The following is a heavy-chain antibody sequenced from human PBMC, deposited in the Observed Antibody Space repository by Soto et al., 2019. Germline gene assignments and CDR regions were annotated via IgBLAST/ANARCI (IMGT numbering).Heavy chain of an antibody. CDR2: ISAYNGNT. CDR1: GYTFTSYG. CDR3: ARDGAITMVRGVSPPIYYYYGMDV. Sequence: ASVKVSCKASGYTFTSYGISWVRQAPGQGLEWMGWISAYNGNTNYAQKLQGRVTMTTDKSTSTAYRELRSLRSDDTAVYYCARDGAITMVRGVSPPIYYYYGMDVWGQGTTVTVSS. V-gene: IGHV1-18*01. D-gene: IGHD3-10*01. J-gene: IGHJ6*02.